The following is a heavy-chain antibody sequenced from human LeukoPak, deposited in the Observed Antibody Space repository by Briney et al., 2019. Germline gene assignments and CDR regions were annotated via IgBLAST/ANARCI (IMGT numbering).Heavy chain of an antibody. V-gene: IGHV1-46*01. CDR2: INPSGGNT. Sequence: ASVKVSCKAAGYIFTSYYMHWVRQDPGQGLEWMGIINPSGGNTNYAQKFQGRVTMTRDTSTSTVYMELSSLRSEVTAVYYCARGAKRWLQFKTSAGFDYWGQGTLLTVSS. CDR3: ARGAKRWLQFKTSAGFDY. J-gene: IGHJ4*02. CDR1: GYIFTSYY. D-gene: IGHD5-24*01.